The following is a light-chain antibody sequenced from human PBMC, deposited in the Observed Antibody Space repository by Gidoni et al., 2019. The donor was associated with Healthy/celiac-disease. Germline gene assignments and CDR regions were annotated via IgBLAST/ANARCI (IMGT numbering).Light chain of an antibody. V-gene: IGLV2-23*01. CDR2: EGS. CDR1: SSDVGSYNL. CDR3: CSYAGSSTVV. Sequence: QSALTQPASVSGSPGQSITISCTGTSSDVGSYNLVSWYQPHPGKAPKLMIYEGSKRPSGGSNRFSGSKSGNTASLTISGLQAEDEADYYCCSYAGSSTVVFGGGTKLTVL. J-gene: IGLJ2*01.